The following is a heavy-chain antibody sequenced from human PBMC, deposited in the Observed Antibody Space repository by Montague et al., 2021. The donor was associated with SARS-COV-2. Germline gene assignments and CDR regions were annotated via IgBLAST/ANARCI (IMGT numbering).Heavy chain of an antibody. CDR2: ISYAGSNK. CDR1: GFTFSRYA. J-gene: IGHJ3*02. D-gene: IGHD3-10*01. Sequence: SLRLSCAASGFTFSRYAMHWVRQAPGKGLEWVAVISYAGSNKYYADSVKGRFTIFRDNSKNTLYLQMNSLRAEDTAVYYCARDITMVRGVIIIGGAFDIWGQGTMVTVSS. CDR3: ARDITMVRGVIIIGGAFDI. V-gene: IGHV3-30*04.